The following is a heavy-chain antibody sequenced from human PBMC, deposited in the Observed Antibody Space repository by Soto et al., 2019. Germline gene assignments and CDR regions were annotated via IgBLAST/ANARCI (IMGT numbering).Heavy chain of an antibody. D-gene: IGHD5-18*01. Sequence: QVQMVQSGAEMREPGSSVKVSCKASGGTFSSSAINWLRQAPGQGPEWMGGIIPTFGTANYIEKFRGRVMITADTSTSTAYMEVSSLTSEDTAMYFCARSDTAGHRGFVIWVQRTMVTVSS. CDR1: GGTFSSSA. V-gene: IGHV1-69*06. CDR3: ARSDTAGHRGFVI. J-gene: IGHJ3*02. CDR2: IIPTFGTA.